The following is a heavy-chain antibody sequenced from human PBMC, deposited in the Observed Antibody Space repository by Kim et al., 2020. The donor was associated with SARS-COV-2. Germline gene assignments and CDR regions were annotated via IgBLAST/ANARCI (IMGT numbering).Heavy chain of an antibody. CDR1: GFSFSDYS. Sequence: GGSLRLSCVASGFSFSDYSMTWIRQAPGKGLQSVAYITSDGTTIKYADSVNGRYSISRDNGKKSLSLQMNSLTPEDTAVYYCVRGPADWGRVTLVIVSS. V-gene: IGHV3-11*01. J-gene: IGHJ4*02. CDR3: VRGPAD. CDR2: ITSDGTTI.